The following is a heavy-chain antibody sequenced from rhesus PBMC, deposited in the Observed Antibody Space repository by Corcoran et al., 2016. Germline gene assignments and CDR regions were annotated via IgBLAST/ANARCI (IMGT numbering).Heavy chain of an antibody. V-gene: IGHV4-65*01. CDR1: GGSVSSSTW. J-gene: IGHJ4*01. Sequence: QVQLQESGPGLVKPSETLSLTCAVSGGSVSSSTWWVWIRQPPGKGLKWIGSISGSTGSTYYSPSLESRVTISIDRSKNQFSLKLSSVTAADTAVYYCATQGTDYGGYWGQGVLVTVSS. CDR3: ATQGTDYGGY. CDR2: ISGSTGST. D-gene: IGHD3-22*01.